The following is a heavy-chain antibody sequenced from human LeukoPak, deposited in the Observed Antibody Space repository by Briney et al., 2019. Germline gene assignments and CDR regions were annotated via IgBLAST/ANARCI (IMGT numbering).Heavy chain of an antibody. CDR3: ARDVGRYFDWVGIGYYFDY. V-gene: IGHV1-2*02. CDR2: INPNSGGT. J-gene: IGHJ4*02. CDR1: GYTFTGYY. D-gene: IGHD3-9*01. Sequence: GASVKVSCKASGYTFTGYYMHWVRQAPGQGLEWMGWINPNSGGTNYAQKFQGRVTMTRDTSISTAYMELSRLRSDDTAVYYCARDVGRYFDWVGIGYYFDYWGQGTLVTVSS.